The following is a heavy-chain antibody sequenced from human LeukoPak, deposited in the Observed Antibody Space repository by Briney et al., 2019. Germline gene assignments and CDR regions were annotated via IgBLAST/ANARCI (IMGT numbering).Heavy chain of an antibody. CDR2: VSNSGSST. D-gene: IGHD3-16*01. V-gene: IGHV3-23*01. J-gene: IGHJ5*02. Sequence: SGGSLRLSCAASGFTFSTYAMSWVRQAPGMGLEWVSPVSNSGSSTYYADSVKGHFTISRDNSKYTVYLQMNSLRVEDTAVYYCGKEGGAWGQGTLVTVSS. CDR1: GFTFSTYA. CDR3: GKEGGA.